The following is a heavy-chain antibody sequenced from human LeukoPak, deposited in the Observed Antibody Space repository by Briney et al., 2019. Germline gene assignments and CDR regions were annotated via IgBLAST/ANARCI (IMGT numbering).Heavy chain of an antibody. Sequence: KPSETLSLTCTVSGRSISSSSYYWGWIRQPPGKGLEWIGSIYYSGSTYYNPSLKSRVTISVDTSKNQFSLKLSSVTAADTAVYYCPRRAYYDSSGYYPSFDYWGQGTLVTVSS. CDR2: IYYSGST. V-gene: IGHV4-39*01. D-gene: IGHD3-22*01. CDR3: PRRAYYDSSGYYPSFDY. J-gene: IGHJ4*02. CDR1: GRSISSSSYY.